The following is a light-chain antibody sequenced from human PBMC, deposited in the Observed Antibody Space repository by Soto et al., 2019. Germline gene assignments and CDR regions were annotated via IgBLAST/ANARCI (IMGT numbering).Light chain of an antibody. Sequence: NFMLTQPHSVSESPGKMVTISCTGSGGSIATNYVQWHQQRPGSAPTTVIYEDDKRPSGVPDRFSGSIDRSSNSASLIISGLKTEDEADYYCQSHDSTNVVFGRGTKVTVL. CDR2: EDD. CDR1: GGSIATNY. V-gene: IGLV6-57*02. J-gene: IGLJ2*01. CDR3: QSHDSTNVV.